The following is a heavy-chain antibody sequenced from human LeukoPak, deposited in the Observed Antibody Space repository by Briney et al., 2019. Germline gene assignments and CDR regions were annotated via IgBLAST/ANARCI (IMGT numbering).Heavy chain of an antibody. Sequence: GGSLRLSCAASGFTFSSYSMNWVRQAPGKGLEWVSSISSNSSYIYYADSVKGRFTISRDNAKNSLYLQMNSLRAEDTAVYYRARGGRDGYNFDAFDIWGQGTMVTVSS. D-gene: IGHD5-24*01. CDR1: GFTFSSYS. V-gene: IGHV3-21*01. J-gene: IGHJ3*02. CDR2: ISSNSSYI. CDR3: ARGGRDGYNFDAFDI.